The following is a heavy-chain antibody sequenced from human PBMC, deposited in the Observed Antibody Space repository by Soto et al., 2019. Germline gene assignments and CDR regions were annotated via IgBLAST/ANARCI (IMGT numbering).Heavy chain of an antibody. D-gene: IGHD4-17*01. CDR1: GFTFSSYG. CDR3: AKLPVDYGDYEPFGQWYYYGMDV. CDR2: ISYDGSNK. J-gene: IGHJ6*02. V-gene: IGHV3-30*18. Sequence: VQLVESGGGVVQPGRSLRLSCAASGFTFSSYGMHWVRQAPGKGLEWVAVISYDGSNKYYADSVKGRFTISRDNSKNTRYLQMNSLRAEDTAVYYCAKLPVDYGDYEPFGQWYYYGMDVWGQGTTVTVSS.